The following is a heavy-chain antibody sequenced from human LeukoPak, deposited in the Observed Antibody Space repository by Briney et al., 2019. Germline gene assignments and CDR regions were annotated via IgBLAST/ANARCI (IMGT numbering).Heavy chain of an antibody. CDR2: IYTSGST. J-gene: IGHJ4*02. Sequence: SETLSLTCTVSGGSISSYYWSWIRQPAGKGLEWIGRIYTSGSTNYNPSLQSRVTISIDTSKNQFSLRLSSVTAADTAVYYCARSCTNAVCYIDYWGQGTLVTVSS. D-gene: IGHD2-8*01. CDR1: GGSISSYY. V-gene: IGHV4-4*07. CDR3: ARSCTNAVCYIDY.